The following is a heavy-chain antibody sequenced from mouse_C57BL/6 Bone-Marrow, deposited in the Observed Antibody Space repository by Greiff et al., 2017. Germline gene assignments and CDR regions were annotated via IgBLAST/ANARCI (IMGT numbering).Heavy chain of an antibody. V-gene: IGHV5-4*01. Sequence: EVKLVESGGGLVKPGGSLKLSCAASGFTFSSYAMSWVRQTPEKSLEWVATISDGGSYTYYPDNVKGRFTISRDNAKNNLYLQMSHLKSEDTAMYYCAREGITTVVASYAMDYWGQGTSVTVSS. CDR1: GFTFSSYA. D-gene: IGHD1-1*01. CDR3: AREGITTVVASYAMDY. CDR2: ISDGGSYT. J-gene: IGHJ4*01.